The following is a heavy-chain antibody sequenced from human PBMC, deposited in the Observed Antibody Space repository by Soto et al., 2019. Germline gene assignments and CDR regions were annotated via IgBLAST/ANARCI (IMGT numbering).Heavy chain of an antibody. CDR2: IYYSGST. D-gene: IGHD2-21*02. V-gene: IGHV4-39*01. J-gene: IGHJ4*02. CDR1: GGSISSSSYY. Sequence: QLQLQESGPGLVKPSETLSLTCTVSGGSISSSSYYWGWIRQPPGKGLEWIGSIYYSGSTYYNPSLKSRVTISVDTSKNQFSLKLSSVTAADTAVYYCARHLGKGTVVTPIAYWGQGTLVTVSS. CDR3: ARHLGKGTVVTPIAY.